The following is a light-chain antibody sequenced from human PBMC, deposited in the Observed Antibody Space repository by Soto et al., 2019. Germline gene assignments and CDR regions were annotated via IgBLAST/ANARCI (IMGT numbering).Light chain of an antibody. CDR1: SSDVGGYNY. CDR3: RSYAGSYTFV. J-gene: IGLJ1*01. CDR2: XXX. V-gene: IGLV2-11*01. Sequence: QSVLTQPASVSGSPGQSITISCTGTSSDVGGYNYVSWYQQHPGRAPKLMIXXXXXRPSGVPDRFSGPKSGNTASLTISGLQAEDEADYYCRSYAGSYTFVFGTGTKVTVL.